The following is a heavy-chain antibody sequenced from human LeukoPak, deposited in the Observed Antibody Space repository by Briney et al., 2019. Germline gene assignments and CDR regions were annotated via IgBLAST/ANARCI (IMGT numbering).Heavy chain of an antibody. CDR3: ARGHTARSYDSSGYHNWFDP. D-gene: IGHD3-22*01. CDR2: INHSGST. J-gene: IGHJ5*02. Sequence: PSETLSLTCAVYGGSFSGYYWSWIRQPPGKGLEWIGEINHSGSTNYNPSLKSRVTISVDTSKNQFSLKLSSVTAADMAVYYCARGHTARSYDSSGYHNWFDPWGQGTLITVSS. CDR1: GGSFSGYY. V-gene: IGHV4-34*01.